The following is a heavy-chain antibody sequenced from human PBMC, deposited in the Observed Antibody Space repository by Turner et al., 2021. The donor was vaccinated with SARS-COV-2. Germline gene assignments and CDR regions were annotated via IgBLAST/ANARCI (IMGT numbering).Heavy chain of an antibody. CDR2: IMWDSGSI. CDR3: ARDLSPGGADV. Sequence: EVQLVESGGGLVQPVRSLRLSCAGPGFTFNEHAMHWVRQAPGKGLEWVSGIMWDSGSIGYADSVKGRFTISRDNAKNSLYLEMNSLRVEDTALYYCARDLSPGGADVWGQGTTVTVSS. J-gene: IGHJ6*02. V-gene: IGHV3-9*01. D-gene: IGHD4-17*01. CDR1: GFTFNEHA.